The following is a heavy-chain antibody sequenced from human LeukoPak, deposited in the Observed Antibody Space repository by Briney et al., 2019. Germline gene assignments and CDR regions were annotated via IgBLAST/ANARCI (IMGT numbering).Heavy chain of an antibody. CDR2: INPNSGGT. CDR3: ARGELNYYDSSGYSLDY. V-gene: IGHV1-2*02. J-gene: IGHJ4*02. D-gene: IGHD3-22*01. Sequence: ASVKVSCKASGYTFTGYYMHWVRQAPGQGLEWTGWINPNSGGTNYAQKFQGRVTMTRDTSISTAYMELSRLRSDDTAVYYCARGELNYYDSSGYSLDYWGQGTLVTVSS. CDR1: GYTFTGYY.